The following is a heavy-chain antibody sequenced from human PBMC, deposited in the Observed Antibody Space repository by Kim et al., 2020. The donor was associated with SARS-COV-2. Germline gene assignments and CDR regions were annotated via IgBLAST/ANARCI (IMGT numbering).Heavy chain of an antibody. CDR3: ARLRGLRYFDWLSSHDAFDI. D-gene: IGHD3-9*01. Sequence: SETLSLTCTVSGGSISSSSYYWGWIRQPPGKGLEWIGSIYYSGSTYYNPSLKSRVTISVDTSKNQFSLKLSSVTAADTAVYYCARLRGLRYFDWLSSHDAFDIWGQGTMVTVSS. CDR1: GGSISSSSYY. V-gene: IGHV4-39*01. CDR2: IYYSGST. J-gene: IGHJ3*02.